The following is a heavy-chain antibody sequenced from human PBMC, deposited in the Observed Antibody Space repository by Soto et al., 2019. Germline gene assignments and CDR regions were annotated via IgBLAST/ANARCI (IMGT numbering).Heavy chain of an antibody. Sequence: QVQLQESGPGLVKPSDTLSLTCAVSGYSISSSHWWGWIRQPPGKGLEWIGYIYYSGNTYYNPSLKSRVTMSVDPSKNQLSLKLSSVTAVDTAVYYCARRHLHSSSYIDYWGQGTLVTVSS. CDR3: ARRHLHSSSYIDY. D-gene: IGHD6-13*01. J-gene: IGHJ4*02. V-gene: IGHV4-28*01. CDR2: IYYSGNT. CDR1: GYSISSSHW.